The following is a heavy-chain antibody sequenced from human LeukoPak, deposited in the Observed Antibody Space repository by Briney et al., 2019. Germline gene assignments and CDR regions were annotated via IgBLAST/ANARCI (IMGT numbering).Heavy chain of an antibody. D-gene: IGHD4-23*01. V-gene: IGHV5-51*01. CDR2: VYFDGSDT. CDR3: ARFLHGNSLDY. J-gene: IGHJ4*02. Sequence: GESLKISCKGSGYSFTSYWIGWVRQMPGKGLEWMGVVYFDGSDTRYSPSFEGQVTISVDQSISAAYLQWTSLKTPDTAMYFCARFLHGNSLDYWGKGTLVTVSS. CDR1: GYSFTSYW.